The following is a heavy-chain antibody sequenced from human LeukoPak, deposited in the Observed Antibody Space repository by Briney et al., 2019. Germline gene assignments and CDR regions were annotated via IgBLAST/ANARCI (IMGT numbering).Heavy chain of an antibody. CDR3: ARGRSGLSWVIFDY. J-gene: IGHJ4*02. D-gene: IGHD2-21*01. Sequence: PSETLSLTCTVSGGSISSYYWSWIRQPPGNGLEWIGYIYYSGSTNYNPSLKSRVTISVDTSKNQFSLKLSSVTAADTAVYYCARGRSGLSWVIFDYWGQGTLVTVSS. CDR1: GGSISSYY. V-gene: IGHV4-59*01. CDR2: IYYSGST.